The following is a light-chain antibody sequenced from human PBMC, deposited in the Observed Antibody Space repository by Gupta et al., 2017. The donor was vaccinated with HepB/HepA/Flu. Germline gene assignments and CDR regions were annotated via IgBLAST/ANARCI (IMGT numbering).Light chain of an antibody. Sequence: EVVLTQSPDTLSLSPGERATLSCRASQSISYYLAWYQQKPGQAPRLLIYDASKRATGIPARFSGSGPGTDLDLTLTISSLEPEDFAVYYCQQRNNWPLTFGGGTKVEIK. CDR3: QQRNNWPLT. J-gene: IGKJ4*01. CDR2: DAS. V-gene: IGKV3D-11*02. CDR1: QSISYY.